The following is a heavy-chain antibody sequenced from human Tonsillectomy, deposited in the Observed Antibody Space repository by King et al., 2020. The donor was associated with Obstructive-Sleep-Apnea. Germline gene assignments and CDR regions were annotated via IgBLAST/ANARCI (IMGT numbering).Heavy chain of an antibody. CDR3: ARDASGYDSGDNGFDP. J-gene: IGHJ5*02. CDR2: ISYDGSNK. Sequence: VQLVESGGGVVQPGRSLRLSCAASAFTFSSYAMHWVRQAPGKGLEWVAVISYDGSNKYFADAVKGRFTISRDNYKNTLYLKMNRLRAEDAAVYYCARDASGYDSGDNGFDPWGQGTLVTVSS. D-gene: IGHD5-12*01. CDR1: AFTFSSYA. V-gene: IGHV3-30*03.